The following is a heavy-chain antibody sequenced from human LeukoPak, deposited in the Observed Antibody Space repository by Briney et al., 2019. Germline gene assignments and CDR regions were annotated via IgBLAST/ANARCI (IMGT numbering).Heavy chain of an antibody. D-gene: IGHD6-13*01. CDR1: GFTFNIYA. CDR3: ARRWYFDY. J-gene: IGHJ4*02. CDR2: ISYDESNK. V-gene: IGHV3-30*04. Sequence: GRSLRLSCPASGFTFNIYAMHWVRQAPGKWLEWVAVISYDESNKYYADSVKGRFTISRDNSKNTLYLQMNSLRAEDTAVYYCARRWYFDYWGQGTLVSVS.